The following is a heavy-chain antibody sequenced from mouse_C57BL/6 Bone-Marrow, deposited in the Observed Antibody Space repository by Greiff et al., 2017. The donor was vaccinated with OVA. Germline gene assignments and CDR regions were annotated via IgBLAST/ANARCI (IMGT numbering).Heavy chain of an antibody. Sequence: QVQLQQSGTELVKPGASVKLSCKASGYTFTSYWMHWVKQRPGQGLEWIGNINPSNGGTNYNEKFKSKATLTVDKSSSTAYMQLSSLTSEDSAVYYCARWNYYGSSPRWYFDVWGTGTTVTVSS. CDR3: ARWNYYGSSPRWYFDV. J-gene: IGHJ1*03. CDR2: INPSNGGT. V-gene: IGHV1-53*01. D-gene: IGHD1-1*01. CDR1: GYTFTSYW.